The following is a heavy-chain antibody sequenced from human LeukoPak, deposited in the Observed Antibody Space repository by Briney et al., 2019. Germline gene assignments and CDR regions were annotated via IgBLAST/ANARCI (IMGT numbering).Heavy chain of an antibody. CDR3: ARLNYGSGKFDP. D-gene: IGHD3-10*01. CDR2: MNPNSGNT. CDR1: EYTFTYYD. Sequence: ASVKVSCKASEYTFTYYDINWLRQVTGQGLEWMGWMNPNSGNTGFAQKFQGRLTLTRNTSIGTAYMELSSLRSEDTAIYYCARLNYGSGKFDPWGQGTLVTVSS. J-gene: IGHJ5*02. V-gene: IGHV1-8*01.